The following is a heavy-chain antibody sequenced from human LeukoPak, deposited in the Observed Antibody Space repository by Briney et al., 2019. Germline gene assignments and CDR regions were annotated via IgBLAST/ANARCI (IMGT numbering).Heavy chain of an antibody. CDR2: IYYSGST. Sequence: SQTLSLTCTISGGSISSVDYYWSWIRQPPGKGLEWIGYIYYSGSTYYNPSLKSRVTISVDTSKNQFSLKLSSVTAADTAVYYCARAVDSELGPWGQGTLVTVSS. CDR3: ARAVDSELGP. D-gene: IGHD3-9*01. V-gene: IGHV4-30-4*01. J-gene: IGHJ5*02. CDR1: GGSISSVDYY.